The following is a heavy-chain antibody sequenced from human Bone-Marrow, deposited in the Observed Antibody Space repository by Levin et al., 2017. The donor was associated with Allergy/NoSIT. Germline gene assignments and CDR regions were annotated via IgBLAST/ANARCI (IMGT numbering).Heavy chain of an antibody. J-gene: IGHJ3*02. CDR2: IGPAGDT. V-gene: IGHV3-13*01. CDR1: GFTFRTHD. Sequence: GGSLRLSCAASGFTFRTHDMNWVRKGTGKGLEWVSTIGPAGDTYYPDSVRGRFTISRENAKNSLYLQMNGLSAGDTAVYYCARYNYEYNALDIWGQGTMVTVSS. CDR3: ARYNYEYNALDI. D-gene: IGHD5-18*01.